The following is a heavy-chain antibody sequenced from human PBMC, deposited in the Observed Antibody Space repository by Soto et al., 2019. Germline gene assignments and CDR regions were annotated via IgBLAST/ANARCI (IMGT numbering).Heavy chain of an antibody. Sequence: QVQLVQSGAEVKKPGSSVKVSCKASGGTFSSYAISWVRQAPGQGLEWMGGIIPIFDTADYAQKFQGRVTITADESPNTAYMALSSLRSEDTAVYYCAGHSSGVPGYYYGMDVWGQGTTVTVSS. V-gene: IGHV1-69*12. D-gene: IGHD3-22*01. CDR1: GGTFSSYA. CDR2: IIPIFDTA. CDR3: AGHSSGVPGYYYGMDV. J-gene: IGHJ6*02.